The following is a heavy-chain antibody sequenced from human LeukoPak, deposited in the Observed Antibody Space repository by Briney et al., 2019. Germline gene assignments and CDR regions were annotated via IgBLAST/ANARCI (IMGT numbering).Heavy chain of an antibody. CDR2: ITGTGGST. Sequence: GGSLRLSCAASGFTFSSYAMSWVRQAPGKGLEWVSAITGTGGSTYYADSVKGRFTISRDNAKNSLYLQMNSLRAEDTAVYYCAGLNGDYWGQGTLVTVSS. V-gene: IGHV3-23*01. CDR3: AGLNGDY. CDR1: GFTFSSYA. J-gene: IGHJ4*02.